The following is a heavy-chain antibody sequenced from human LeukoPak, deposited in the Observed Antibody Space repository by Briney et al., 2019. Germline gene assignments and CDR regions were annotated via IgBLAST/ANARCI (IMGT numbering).Heavy chain of an antibody. CDR2: ISAYNGNT. D-gene: IGHD2-15*01. J-gene: IGHJ4*02. CDR3: ARDPYCSGGSCCGFDY. CDR1: GYTFTSYG. Sequence: GASVKVSCKASGYTFTSYGISWVRQAPGQGLEWMGWISAYNGNTNYAQKLQGRVTMTTDTSTSTAYMELRSLRSDNTAVYYCARDPYCSGGSCCGFDYWGQGTLVTVSS. V-gene: IGHV1-18*01.